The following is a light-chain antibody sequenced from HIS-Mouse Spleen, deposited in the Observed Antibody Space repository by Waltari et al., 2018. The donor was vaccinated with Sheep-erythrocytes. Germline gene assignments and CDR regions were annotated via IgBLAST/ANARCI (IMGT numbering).Light chain of an antibody. CDR3: LQDYNYPWT. V-gene: IGKV1-6*01. J-gene: IGKJ1*01. Sequence: SVGDRVTITCRASQGIRNDLGWYQQKPGKAPKLLIYAASSLQSGVPSRFSGSGSGTDFTLTISSLQPEDFATYYCLQDYNYPWTFGQGTKVEIK. CDR2: AAS. CDR1: QGIRND.